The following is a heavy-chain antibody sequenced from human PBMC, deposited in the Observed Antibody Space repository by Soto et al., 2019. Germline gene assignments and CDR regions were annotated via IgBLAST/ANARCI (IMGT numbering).Heavy chain of an antibody. J-gene: IGHJ4*02. CDR1: GGSFSGYY. D-gene: IGHD3-9*01. CDR3: ARGAANIYY. Sequence: QVQLQQWGAGLLKPSETLSLTCAVYGGSFSGYYWSWIRQPPGKGLEWIGEINHSGSTNYNPSLKGRVTISVDTSKNHFSLKLSSVTAADTAVYYCARGAANIYYWGQGTLVTVAS. V-gene: IGHV4-34*01. CDR2: INHSGST.